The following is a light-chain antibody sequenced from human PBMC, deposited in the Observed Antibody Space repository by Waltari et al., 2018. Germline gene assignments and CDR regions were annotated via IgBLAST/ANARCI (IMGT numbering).Light chain of an antibody. CDR3: QQHYSNPV. Sequence: DIEMTQSPESLAVSLGERITINCKSGRSVLSISNNRNYLAGYQHQPGQPPKLLLYWASTRTSGVPERFIGSGSGTDCTLTITGLQAEDVAVYYCQQHYSNPVFGQGTRLELK. CDR1: RSVLSISNNRNY. J-gene: IGKJ5*01. V-gene: IGKV4-1*01. CDR2: WAS.